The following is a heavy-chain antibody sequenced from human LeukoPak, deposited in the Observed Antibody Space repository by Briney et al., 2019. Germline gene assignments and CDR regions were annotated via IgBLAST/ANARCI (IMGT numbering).Heavy chain of an antibody. J-gene: IGHJ4*02. CDR2: IRSKAFGGTP. Sequence: GGSLRLSCSASGFTFDDYAVSWFRQAPGKGLEWVGFIRSKAFGGTPEYAASVRGRFTISRDDSKSIAYLQMNSLKTEGTAVYYCTRNTVTVHFDYWSQGTLVTVSS. V-gene: IGHV3-49*03. CDR3: TRNTVTVHFDY. CDR1: GFTFDDYA. D-gene: IGHD4-17*01.